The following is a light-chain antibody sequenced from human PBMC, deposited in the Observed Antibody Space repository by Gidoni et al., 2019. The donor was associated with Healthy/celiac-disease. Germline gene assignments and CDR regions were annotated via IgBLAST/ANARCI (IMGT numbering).Light chain of an antibody. V-gene: IGKV1-39*01. Sequence: DIQMTQSPSSLSASVGDRVTSTCRASQSISSYLNWYQQKPGKAPKLLIYAASSLQTGVPSRFSGTGSGTYFTLTISSMQPEDFATYYCQQSYSTPLTFGGGTKVEIK. CDR1: QSISSY. CDR3: QQSYSTPLT. J-gene: IGKJ4*01. CDR2: AAS.